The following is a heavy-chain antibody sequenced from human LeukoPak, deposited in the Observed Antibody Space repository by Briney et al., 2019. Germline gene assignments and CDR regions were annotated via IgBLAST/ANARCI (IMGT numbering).Heavy chain of an antibody. CDR3: AKLARMTTKYNLGSQH. D-gene: IGHD4-17*01. CDR1: GGSFSGYY. CDR2: INHSGST. J-gene: IGHJ1*01. Sequence: PSETLSLXCAVYGGSFSGYYWSWIRQPPGKGLEWIGEINHSGSTNYNPSLKSRVTISVDTSKNQFSLKLSSVTAADTAVYYCAKLARMTTKYNLGSQHWGQGTLVTVSS. V-gene: IGHV4-34*01.